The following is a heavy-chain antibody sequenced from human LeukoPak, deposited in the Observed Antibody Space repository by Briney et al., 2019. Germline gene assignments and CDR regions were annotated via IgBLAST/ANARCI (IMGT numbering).Heavy chain of an antibody. CDR2: IYHSGST. D-gene: IGHD6-13*01. CDR1: GYSISSGYY. J-gene: IGHJ4*02. V-gene: IGHV4-38-2*02. CDR3: ARGRGSSWYRDFDY. Sequence: PSETLSLTCTVSGYSISSGYYWGWIRQPPGKGLEWIGSIYHSGSTYYNPSLKSRVTISVDTSKNQFSLKLSSVTAADTAVYYCARGRGSSWYRDFDYWGQGTLVTVSS.